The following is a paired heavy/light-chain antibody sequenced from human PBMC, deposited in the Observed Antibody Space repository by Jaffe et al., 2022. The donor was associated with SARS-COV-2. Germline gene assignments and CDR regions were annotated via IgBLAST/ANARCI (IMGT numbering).Heavy chain of an antibody. CDR1: GDSISSENFY. CDR2: IYANGNT. CDR3: ATSPKYYDWWFDS. V-gene: IGHV4-61*02. J-gene: IGHJ5*01. Sequence: QVQLQESGPGLVKPSQTLSLTCTVSGDSISSENFYWSWIRQPAGKRLEWIGRIYANGNTNYNPSLESRISISTDTSKNQFSLKLSSVTAVDTALYYCATSPKYYDWWFDSWGQGTLVTVSS. D-gene: IGHD3-9*01.
Light chain of an antibody. V-gene: IGKV3-20*01. J-gene: IGKJ2*01. Sequence: EVVLTQSPGTLSLSPGERATLSCRASRSVGSSYLAWYQQKPGQAPRLLMYGASSRATGIPDRFSGSGSGTDFTLTISSLEPEDFAVYYCQQYGGSSMYTFGQGTKLEIK. CDR2: GAS. CDR3: QQYGGSSMYT. CDR1: RSVGSSY.